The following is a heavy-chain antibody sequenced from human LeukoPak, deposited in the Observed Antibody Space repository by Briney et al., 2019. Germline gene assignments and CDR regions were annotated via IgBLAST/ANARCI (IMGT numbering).Heavy chain of an antibody. D-gene: IGHD5-12*01. V-gene: IGHV3-20*04. CDR2: INWNGGST. Sequence: PGGSLRLSCAASGFTFDDYGMSWVRQAPGKGLGWVSGINWNGGSTGYADSVKGRFTISRDNAKNSLYLQMNSLRAEDTALYYCAASRSSGYDSAGDYWGQGTWSPSPQ. CDR1: GFTFDDYG. J-gene: IGHJ4*02. CDR3: AASRSSGYDSAGDY.